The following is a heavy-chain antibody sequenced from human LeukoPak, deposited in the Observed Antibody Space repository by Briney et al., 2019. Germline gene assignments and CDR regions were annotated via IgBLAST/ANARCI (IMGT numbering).Heavy chain of an antibody. CDR1: GFTFSSCW. J-gene: IGHJ6*02. CDR2: INSDGSST. Sequence: GGSLRLSCAASGFTFSSCWMHWVRQAPGKGLVWVSRINSDGSSTSYADSVKGRFTISRDNAKNTLYLQMNSLRAEDTAVYYCARDFHDSSGYPNYYYYGMDVWGQGTTVTVSS. V-gene: IGHV3-74*01. D-gene: IGHD3-22*01. CDR3: ARDFHDSSGYPNYYYYGMDV.